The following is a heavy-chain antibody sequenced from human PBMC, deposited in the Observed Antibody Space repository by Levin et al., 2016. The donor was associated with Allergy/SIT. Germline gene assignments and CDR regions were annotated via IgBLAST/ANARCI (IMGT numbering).Heavy chain of an antibody. CDR2: ISGSADST. Sequence: GESLKISCAASGFTFNTYAMSWVRQAPGKGLEWVSAISGSADSTRYADSVKGRFTISRDNSKNTLYLQMNSLRAEDTAVYYCTSRGMRSPVDWGQGTLVTVSS. D-gene: IGHD5-24*01. V-gene: IGHV3-23*01. CDR1: GFTFNTYA. CDR3: TSRGMRSPVD. J-gene: IGHJ4*02.